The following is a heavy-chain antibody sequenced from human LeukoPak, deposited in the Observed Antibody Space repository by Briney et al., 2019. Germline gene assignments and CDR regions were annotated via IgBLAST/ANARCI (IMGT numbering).Heavy chain of an antibody. CDR3: ARGGGDSSCYPDDY. D-gene: IGHD3-22*01. J-gene: IGHJ4*02. CDR1: GFTFSSYS. CDR2: ISSSSSTI. V-gene: IGHV3-48*01. Sequence: PGGSLRLSCAASGFTFSSYSMNWVRQAPGKGLEWVSYISSSSSTIYYADSVKGRFTISRDNAKNSLYLEMNSLRAEDTAVDYCARGGGDSSCYPDDYWGQGTLVTVSS.